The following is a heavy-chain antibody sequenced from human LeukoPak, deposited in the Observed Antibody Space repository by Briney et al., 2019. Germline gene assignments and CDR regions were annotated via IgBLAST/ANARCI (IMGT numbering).Heavy chain of an antibody. J-gene: IGHJ3*02. CDR1: GGSFSGYY. Sequence: SETLSLTCAVYGGSFSGYYWSWIRQPPGKGLEWIGEINHSGSTNYNPSLKSRVTISVDTSKNQFSLKLSSVTAADTAVYYCARQGLKRVVVPAAKRDAFDIWGQGTMVTVSS. V-gene: IGHV4-34*01. CDR3: ARQGLKRVVVPAAKRDAFDI. CDR2: INHSGST. D-gene: IGHD2-2*01.